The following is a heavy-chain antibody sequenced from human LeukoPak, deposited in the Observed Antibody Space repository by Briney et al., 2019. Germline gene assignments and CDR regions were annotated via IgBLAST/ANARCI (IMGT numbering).Heavy chain of an antibody. CDR2: IYYNGNT. J-gene: IGHJ2*01. CDR1: GGSITTNY. Sequence: SETLSLTCNVSGGSITTNYWNWFRQPPGKRLEWIGCIYYNGNTDYTPSLKSRISISIDPSKTHFSLKLSSLTAADTAVYYYARRSRYHWYFDLWGCGTVVTVSS. V-gene: IGHV4-59*08. CDR3: ARRSRYHWYFDL. D-gene: IGHD2-2*02.